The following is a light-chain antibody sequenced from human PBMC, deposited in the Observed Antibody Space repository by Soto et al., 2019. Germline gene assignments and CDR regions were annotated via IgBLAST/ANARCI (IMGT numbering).Light chain of an antibody. CDR3: SSYTTRSTLV. Sequence: QSALTQPASVSGSPGQSITISCTGTSSDVGAYDFVSWYQHYPGKAPKLVTFDVTHRPPGISDRFSGSKSANTASLTISGLQAEDKAFYYCSSYTTRSTLVFGGGTKVTVL. J-gene: IGLJ1*01. V-gene: IGLV2-14*01. CDR2: DVT. CDR1: SSDVGAYDF.